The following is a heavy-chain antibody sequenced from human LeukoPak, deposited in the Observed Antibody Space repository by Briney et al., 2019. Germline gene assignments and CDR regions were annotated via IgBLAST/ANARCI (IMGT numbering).Heavy chain of an antibody. CDR3: ARGQLTYYYDSSGYSNWFDP. V-gene: IGHV4-59*01. CDR1: GGSISSYY. D-gene: IGHD3-22*01. CDR2: IYYSGST. Sequence: SETLSLTCTVSGGSISSYYWSWIRQPAGKGLEWIGYIYYSGSTNYNPSLKSRVTISVDTSKNQFSLKLSSVTAADTAVYYCARGQLTYYYDSSGYSNWFDPWGQGTLVTVSS. J-gene: IGHJ5*02.